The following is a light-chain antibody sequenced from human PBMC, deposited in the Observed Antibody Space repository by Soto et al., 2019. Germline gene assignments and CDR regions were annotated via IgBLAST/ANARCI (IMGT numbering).Light chain of an antibody. CDR1: SSDVGGYNY. J-gene: IGLJ2*01. V-gene: IGLV2-14*03. CDR3: SSYASGNTQV. CDR2: DVS. Sequence: QSVLTQPASVSGSPGQSITISCIGTSSDVGGYNYVSWYQQHPDKAPKLMIHDVSNRPSGVSNRFSGSKSGNTASLTISGLQAEDEAYYYCSSYASGNTQVFGGGTKVTVL.